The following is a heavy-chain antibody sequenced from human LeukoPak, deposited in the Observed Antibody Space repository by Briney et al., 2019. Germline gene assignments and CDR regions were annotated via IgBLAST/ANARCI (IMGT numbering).Heavy chain of an antibody. D-gene: IGHD3-3*01. CDR2: ISLRSSTI. J-gene: IGHJ3*02. CDR3: ASVRRTISGVVSDALDI. V-gene: IGHV3-11*04. Sequence: GGSLRLSCTASGFTFSDYYMSWIRQAPGKGLEWVSYISLRSSTIYYADSVRGRFTISRDNAKNSLYLQMNSLRAEDTAVYYCASVRRTISGVVSDALDIWGQGTMVTVSS. CDR1: GFTFSDYY.